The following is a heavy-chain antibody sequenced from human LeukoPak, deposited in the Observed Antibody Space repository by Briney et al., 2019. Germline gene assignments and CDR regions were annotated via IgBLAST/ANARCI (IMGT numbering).Heavy chain of an antibody. CDR1: GFTFSIYS. CDR2: ISSSRIYI. J-gene: IGHJ6*03. D-gene: IGHD2-2*01. Sequence: GGSLRLSCAASGFTFSIYSMNWVRQAPGKGLEWVSHISSSRIYIYYADSVKGRFTISRDDAKNSLYMKMNSQRAEDTDLYYCARDAGGPTSYQRLYYHYYYYMDVWGKGTTVTVSS. CDR3: ARDAGGPTSYQRLYYHYYYYMDV. V-gene: IGHV3-21*01.